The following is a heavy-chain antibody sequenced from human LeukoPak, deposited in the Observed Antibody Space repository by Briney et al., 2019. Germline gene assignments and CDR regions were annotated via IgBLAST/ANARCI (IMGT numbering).Heavy chain of an antibody. Sequence: ASVKVSCKASGYTFPGYYMHWVRQSTGQGLEWMGWINPNSGGTNILQKFYGRVTMTRDTSISTAYMELRRLRSDDTAVYYCARSLRFLEWLPRFDYWGQGTLVTVSS. CDR2: INPNSGGT. V-gene: IGHV1-2*02. CDR3: ARSLRFLEWLPRFDY. J-gene: IGHJ4*02. CDR1: GYTFPGYY. D-gene: IGHD3-3*01.